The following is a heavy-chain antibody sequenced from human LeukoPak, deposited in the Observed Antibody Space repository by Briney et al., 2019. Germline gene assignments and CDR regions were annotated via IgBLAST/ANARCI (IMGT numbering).Heavy chain of an antibody. D-gene: IGHD3-10*01. CDR3: ARGLSLWFGELRGWFDP. Sequence: KPSETLSLTCAVYGGSFSGYYWSWIRQPPGKGLEWIGEINHSGSTNYNPSLKSRVTISVDTSKNQFSLKLSSVTAADTAVYYCARGLSLWFGELRGWFDPWGQGTLVTVSS. CDR1: GGSFSGYY. CDR2: INHSGST. V-gene: IGHV4-34*01. J-gene: IGHJ5*02.